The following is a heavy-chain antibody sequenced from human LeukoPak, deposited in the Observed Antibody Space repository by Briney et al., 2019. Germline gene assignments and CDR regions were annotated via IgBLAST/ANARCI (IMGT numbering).Heavy chain of an antibody. Sequence: SVKVSCKASGGTFSSYAISWVRQAPGQGLEWMGGIIPIFGTANYAQKFQGRVTITTDESTSTAYMELSSLRSEDTAVYYCAFDFWSGYHRFDYWGQGTLVTVSS. J-gene: IGHJ4*02. CDR3: AFDFWSGYHRFDY. CDR2: IIPIFGTA. D-gene: IGHD3-3*01. V-gene: IGHV1-69*05. CDR1: GGTFSSYA.